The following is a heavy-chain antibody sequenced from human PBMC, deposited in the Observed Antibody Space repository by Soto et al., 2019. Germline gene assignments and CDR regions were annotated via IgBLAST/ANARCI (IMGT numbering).Heavy chain of an antibody. CDR2: IYYSGST. V-gene: IGHV4-59*08. CDR3: ARYEWLRHHYFDY. D-gene: IGHD5-12*01. Sequence: SETLSLTCTVSGGSISSYYWSWIRQPPGKGLEWIGYIYYSGSTNYNPSLKSRVTISVDTSKNQFSLKLSSVTAADTAVYYCARYEWLRHHYFDYWGRGTLVTGSS. J-gene: IGHJ4*02. CDR1: GGSISSYY.